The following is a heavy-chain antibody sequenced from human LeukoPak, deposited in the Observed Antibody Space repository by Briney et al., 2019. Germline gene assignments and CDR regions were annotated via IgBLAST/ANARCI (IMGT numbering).Heavy chain of an antibody. D-gene: IGHD3-9*01. CDR2: ISGSGGST. Sequence: GGSLRLSCAASGFTFSSYAMSWVRQAPGKGLEWVSAISGSGGSTYYADSVKGRFTISRDNSKNTLYLQMNSLRAEDTAVYYCAKDRRYDILTGSLNYWGQGTLVTVSS. CDR3: AKDRRYDILTGSLNY. V-gene: IGHV3-23*01. CDR1: GFTFSSYA. J-gene: IGHJ4*02.